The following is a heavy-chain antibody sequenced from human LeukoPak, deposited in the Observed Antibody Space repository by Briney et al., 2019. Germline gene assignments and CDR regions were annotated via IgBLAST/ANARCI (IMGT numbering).Heavy chain of an antibody. Sequence: SETLSLTCTVSSGSISSGSYYWSWIRQPAGKGLEWIGRIYTSGSTNYNPSLKSRVTISVDTSKNQFSLKLSSVTVADTAVYYCARDRKLRWTYYFDYWGQGTLVTVSS. CDR1: SGSISSGSYY. CDR2: IYTSGST. V-gene: IGHV4-61*02. CDR3: ARDRKLRWTYYFDY. D-gene: IGHD4-23*01. J-gene: IGHJ4*02.